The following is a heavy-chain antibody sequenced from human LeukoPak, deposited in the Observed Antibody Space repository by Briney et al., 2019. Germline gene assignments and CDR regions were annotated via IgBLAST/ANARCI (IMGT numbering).Heavy chain of an antibody. Sequence: ASVKVSCKASGYTFTSYDINWVRQATGQGLEWMGWMNPNSGNTGYAQKFQGRVTITADKSTSTAYMELSSLRSEDTAVYYCARDTSLGAAYYYYGMDVWGQGTTVTVSS. CDR1: GYTFTSYD. CDR2: MNPNSGNT. D-gene: IGHD1-26*01. CDR3: ARDTSLGAAYYYYGMDV. J-gene: IGHJ6*02. V-gene: IGHV1-8*03.